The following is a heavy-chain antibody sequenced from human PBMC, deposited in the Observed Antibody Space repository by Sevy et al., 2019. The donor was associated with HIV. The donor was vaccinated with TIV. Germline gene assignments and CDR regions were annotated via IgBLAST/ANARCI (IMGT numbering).Heavy chain of an antibody. V-gene: IGHV3-23*01. CDR1: GFTFSRYA. Sequence: GGSLRPSCAASGFTFSRYAMNWLRQAPGKGLEWVSTIRGSGGSTYYADSVKGRFTISRDNSKNTLDLQMNSLRAEDSAVYYCAKGGSSSSWTKYNWFDPWGQGTLVTVSS. CDR3: AKGGSSSSWTKYNWFDP. CDR2: IRGSGGST. J-gene: IGHJ5*02. D-gene: IGHD6-13*01.